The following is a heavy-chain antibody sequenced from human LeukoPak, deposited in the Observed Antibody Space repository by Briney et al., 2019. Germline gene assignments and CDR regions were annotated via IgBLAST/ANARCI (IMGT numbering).Heavy chain of an antibody. CDR3: ARDARGLKNWFDP. CDR2: IWYDGSNK. V-gene: IGHV3-33*01. J-gene: IGHJ5*02. CDR1: GFTFSSDG. Sequence: GGSLRLSCAASGFTFSSDGMHWVRQAPGKGLEWVAGIWYDGSNKYYEDSVKGRFTISRDNSKNTLYLQMNSLRAEDTAVYYCARDARGLKNWFDPWGQGTLVTVSS. D-gene: IGHD3-10*01.